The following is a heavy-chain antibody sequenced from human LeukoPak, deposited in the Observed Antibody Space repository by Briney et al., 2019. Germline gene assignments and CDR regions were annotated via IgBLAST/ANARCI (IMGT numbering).Heavy chain of an antibody. CDR1: GYTFTSYD. CDR2: MNPNSGNT. Sequence: ASVKVSCKASGYTFTSYDINWVRQATGQGLEWMGWMNPNSGNTGYAQKFQGRVTITRNTSISTAYMELSSLRSEDTAVYYCARAGGGYDFWSGYASNYYYMDVWGKGTTVTVSS. D-gene: IGHD3-3*01. J-gene: IGHJ6*03. CDR3: ARAGGGYDFWSGYASNYYYMDV. V-gene: IGHV1-8*03.